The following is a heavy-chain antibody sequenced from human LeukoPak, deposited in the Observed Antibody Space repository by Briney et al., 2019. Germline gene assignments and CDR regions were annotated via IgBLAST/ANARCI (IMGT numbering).Heavy chain of an antibody. CDR3: ASNWSDFDY. D-gene: IGHD1-1*01. Sequence: TLSLTCTVSGYSITTGHYWGWIRQPPGRGLEWIGSIYHGETTYYNPSLKTRLTISLDTSKNQFSLKLSSVTAADTAAYYCASNWSDFDYWGQGILVTVSS. V-gene: IGHV4-38-2*02. CDR2: IYHGETT. CDR1: GYSITTGHY. J-gene: IGHJ4*02.